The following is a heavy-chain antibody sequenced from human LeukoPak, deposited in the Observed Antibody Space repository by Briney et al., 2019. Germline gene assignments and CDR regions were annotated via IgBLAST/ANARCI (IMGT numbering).Heavy chain of an antibody. V-gene: IGHV1-46*01. CDR3: ARGDYGGNSGLGFDY. CDR2: INPSGGST. CDR1: GYTFTSYY. Sequence: ASVKVSCKASGYTFTSYYMHWVRQAPGQGLEWMGIINPSGGSTSYAQKFQGRVTMTRDMSTSTVYMELSSLRSEDTAVYYCARGDYGGNSGLGFDYWGQGTLVTVSS. D-gene: IGHD4-23*01. J-gene: IGHJ4*02.